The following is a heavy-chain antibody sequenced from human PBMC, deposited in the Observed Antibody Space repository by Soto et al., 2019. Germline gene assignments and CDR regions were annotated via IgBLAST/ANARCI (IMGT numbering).Heavy chain of an antibody. V-gene: IGHV1-69*01. CDR2: IIPIFGTA. Sequence: QVQLVQSGAEVKKPGSSVKVSCKASGGTFSSYAISWVRQAPGQGLEWMGGIIPIFGTANYAQKFQGRVTITAEDSTGTAYMELSSLRSEDTAVYYCASAPRGGQWLVLGFDYWGQGTLVTVSS. D-gene: IGHD6-19*01. CDR3: ASAPRGGQWLVLGFDY. CDR1: GGTFSSYA. J-gene: IGHJ4*02.